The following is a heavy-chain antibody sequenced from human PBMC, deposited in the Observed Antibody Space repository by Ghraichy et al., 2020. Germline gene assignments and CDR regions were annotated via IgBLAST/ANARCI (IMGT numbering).Heavy chain of an antibody. Sequence: SVKVSCKASGGSFSSFAINWVRQAPGQGLEWIGMIVPVYTTTQYAENFQVRLFITTDASATTVSMELSTLKSEDTAVYFCASEYWGGDCYSWRSYYKGIEFWGQGTSVTVS. CDR3: ASEYWGGDCYSWRSYYKGIEF. CDR2: IVPVYTTT. D-gene: IGHD2-21*02. J-gene: IGHJ6*02. CDR1: GGSFSSFA. V-gene: IGHV1-69*05.